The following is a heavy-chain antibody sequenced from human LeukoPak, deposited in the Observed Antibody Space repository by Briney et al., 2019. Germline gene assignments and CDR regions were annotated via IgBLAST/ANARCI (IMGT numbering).Heavy chain of an antibody. D-gene: IGHD6-25*01. CDR2: IYTSGST. CDR1: GGSISSYY. V-gene: IGHV4-4*07. CDR3: ARDRQRQIAGALDI. Sequence: SETLSLTCTVSGGSISSYYWSWIRQPAGEGLEWIGRIYTSGSTNYNPSLKSRVTMSVDTSKNQFSLKLSSVTAADTAVYYCARDRQRQIAGALDIWGQGTMVTVSS. J-gene: IGHJ3*02.